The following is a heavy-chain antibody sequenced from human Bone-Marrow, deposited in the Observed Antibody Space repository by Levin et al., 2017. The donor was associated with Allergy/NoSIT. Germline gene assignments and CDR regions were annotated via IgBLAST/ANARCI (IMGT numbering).Heavy chain of an antibody. Sequence: PGGSLRLSCAAAGFTFSSYEMDWVRQAPGKGLEWVSYISSSGSTYYPDSVKGRFTIARDNAKNSLYLQMNSLRAEDTAVYYCAAWYYDINGSHWGQGTLVTVSS. CDR3: AAWYYDINGSH. J-gene: IGHJ4*02. V-gene: IGHV3-48*03. D-gene: IGHD3-22*01. CDR2: ISSSGST. CDR1: GFTFSSYE.